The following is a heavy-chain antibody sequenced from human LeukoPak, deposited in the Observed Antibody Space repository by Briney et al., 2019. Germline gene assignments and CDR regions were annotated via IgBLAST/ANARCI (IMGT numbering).Heavy chain of an antibody. CDR2: ISAYNGNT. CDR1: GYTFTSYG. Sequence: ASVKVSCKASGYTFTSYGISWVRQAPGQGLEWMGWISAYNGNTNYAQKLQGRVTMTTDTSTSTAYMELRSLRSDDTAVYYCAKEISKARRFDPWGQGTLVTVSS. V-gene: IGHV1-18*01. D-gene: IGHD6-13*01. J-gene: IGHJ5*02. CDR3: AKEISKARRFDP.